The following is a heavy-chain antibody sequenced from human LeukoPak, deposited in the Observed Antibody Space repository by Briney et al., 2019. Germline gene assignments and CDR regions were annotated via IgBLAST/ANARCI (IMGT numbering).Heavy chain of an antibody. Sequence: GGSLRLSCAASGFTFSSYAMHWVRQAPGKGLEWVAVISYDGSNKYYADSVKGRFTISRDNSKNTLYLQMNSLRAEDTAVYYSASVLSSSGWYEGSPPGQWGQGTLVTVSS. CDR3: ASVLSSSGWYEGSPPGQ. J-gene: IGHJ4*02. V-gene: IGHV3-30-3*01. CDR1: GFTFSSYA. CDR2: ISYDGSNK. D-gene: IGHD6-19*01.